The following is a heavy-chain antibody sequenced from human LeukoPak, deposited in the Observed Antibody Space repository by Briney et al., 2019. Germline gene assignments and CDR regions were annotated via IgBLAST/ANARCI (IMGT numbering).Heavy chain of an antibody. J-gene: IGHJ3*02. CDR2: ISWNSGSI. CDR1: GFTFDDYA. Sequence: GRSLRLSCAASGFTFDDYAMHWVRQAPGKGLEWVSGISWNSGSIGYADSVKGRFTISRDNAKNSLYLQMNSLRAEDTAVYYCARDNSGFDIWGQGTMVTVSS. CDR3: ARDNSGFDI. V-gene: IGHV3-9*01. D-gene: IGHD5-12*01.